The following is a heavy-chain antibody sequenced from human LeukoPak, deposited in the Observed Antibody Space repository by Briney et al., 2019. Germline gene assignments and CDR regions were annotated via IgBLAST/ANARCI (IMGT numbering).Heavy chain of an antibody. D-gene: IGHD5-18*01. CDR3: ARARGYGNGALDAFDI. Sequence: GGSLRLSCAASGFTFSSYSMNRVRQAPGKGLEWVSSISSSSSYIYYADSVKGRFTISRDNAKNSLYLQMNSLRAEDTAVYYCARARGYGNGALDAFDIWGQGTMVTVSS. CDR1: GFTFSSYS. CDR2: ISSSSSYI. V-gene: IGHV3-21*01. J-gene: IGHJ3*02.